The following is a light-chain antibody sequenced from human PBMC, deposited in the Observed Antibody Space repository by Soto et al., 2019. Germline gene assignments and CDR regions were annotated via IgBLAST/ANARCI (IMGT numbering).Light chain of an antibody. Sequence: DVQMTQSPSSLSALVGDRVTITCRASQSVSRYLNWYQHKPGKAPELLINAASNLRSGVPSRFSGSGSGTAFTLTIDGLQPEDFAVYYCQQSYITPPITFGQGTRLEVK. J-gene: IGKJ5*01. CDR2: AAS. CDR1: QSVSRY. V-gene: IGKV1-39*01. CDR3: QQSYITPPIT.